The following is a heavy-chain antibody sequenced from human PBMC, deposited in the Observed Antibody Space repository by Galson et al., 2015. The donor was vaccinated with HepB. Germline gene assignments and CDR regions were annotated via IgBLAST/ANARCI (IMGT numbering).Heavy chain of an antibody. CDR1: GGTFSSYT. Sequence: VKVSCKASGGTFSSYTISWVRQAPGQGLEWMGRIIPILGIANYAQKFQGRVTITADKSTSTAYMELSSLRSEDTAVYYCARRIAAAGNDAFDIWGQGTMVTVSS. CDR2: IIPILGIA. D-gene: IGHD6-13*01. J-gene: IGHJ3*02. CDR3: ARRIAAAGNDAFDI. V-gene: IGHV1-69*02.